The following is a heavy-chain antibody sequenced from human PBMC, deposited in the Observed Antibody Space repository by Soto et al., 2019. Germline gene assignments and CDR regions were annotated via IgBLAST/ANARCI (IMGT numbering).Heavy chain of an antibody. D-gene: IGHD2-2*01. CDR1: GGTFSSYA. Sequence: ASVKVSCKASGGTFSSYAISGVRQAPGQGLEWMGGIIPIFGTANYAQNFQGRVTITADKSTSTAYMELSSLRSEDTSLYYCCSGKDIVVVPAVNMGYYYGMDFWGQGTTVTVSS. J-gene: IGHJ6*02. CDR2: IIPIFGTA. V-gene: IGHV1-69*06. CDR3: CSGKDIVVVPAVNMGYYYGMDF.